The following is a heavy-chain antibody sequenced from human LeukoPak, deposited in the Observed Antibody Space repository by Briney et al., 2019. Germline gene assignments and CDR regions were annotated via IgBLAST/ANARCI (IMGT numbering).Heavy chain of an antibody. V-gene: IGHV3-30*03. CDR2: ISYDGSNK. J-gene: IGHJ4*02. CDR1: GFTFSSYG. CDR3: ARDRVATTFDY. Sequence: GRSLRLSCAASGFTFSSYGMHWVRQAPGKGLEWVAVISYDGSNKYYADSVKGRFTISRDNSKNTLYLQMNSLRAEDTAVYYCARDRVATTFDYWGQGTLVTVSS. D-gene: IGHD5-12*01.